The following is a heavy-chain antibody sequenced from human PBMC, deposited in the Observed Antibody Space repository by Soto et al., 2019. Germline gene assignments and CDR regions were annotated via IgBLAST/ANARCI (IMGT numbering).Heavy chain of an antibody. CDR2: ISYNGSNK. D-gene: IGHD6-19*01. J-gene: IGHJ6*02. Sequence: GGSLRLSCAASGFTFSSYAMHWVRQAPGKGLEWVAVISYNGSNKYYADSVKGRFTISRDNSKNMLYLQMNSLRAEDTAVYYCAAMYSSGWHHYYYYGMDVWGQGTTVTVSS. CDR3: AAMYSSGWHHYYYYGMDV. CDR1: GFTFSSYA. V-gene: IGHV3-30-3*01.